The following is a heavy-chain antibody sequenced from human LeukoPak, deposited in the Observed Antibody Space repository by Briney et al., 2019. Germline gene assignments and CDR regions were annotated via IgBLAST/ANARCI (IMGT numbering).Heavy chain of an antibody. D-gene: IGHD1-26*01. CDR2: IIPMSDTA. CDR3: AREDDTGRYMGDDAFDI. J-gene: IGHJ3*02. CDR1: GGTFSSYA. Sequence: ASVKVSCKASGGTFSSYAISWVRQAPGQGLEWMGGIIPMSDTANYPQKFRGRLTITADIPTSTVYMELSGLRSEDTAVYYCAREDDTGRYMGDDAFDIWGQGTMVTVSS. V-gene: IGHV1-69*06.